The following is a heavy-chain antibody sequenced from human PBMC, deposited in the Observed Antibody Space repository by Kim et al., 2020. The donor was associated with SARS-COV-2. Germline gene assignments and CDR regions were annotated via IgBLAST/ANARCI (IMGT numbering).Heavy chain of an antibody. CDR2: IYYSGST. D-gene: IGHD3-22*01. V-gene: IGHV4-59*01. J-gene: IGHJ4*02. CDR1: GGSISSYY. CDR3: ARGFRDDTHYFDY. Sequence: SETLSLTCTVSGGSISSYYWSWIRQPPGKGLEWIGYIYYSGSTNYNPSLKSRVTISVDTSKNQFSLKLSSVTAADTAVYYCARGFRDDTHYFDYWGQGTLVTVSS.